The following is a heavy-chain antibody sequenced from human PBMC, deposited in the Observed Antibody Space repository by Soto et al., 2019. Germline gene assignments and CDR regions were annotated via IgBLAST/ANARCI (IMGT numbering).Heavy chain of an antibody. CDR3: ARGPSGDKVDY. D-gene: IGHD7-27*01. CDR2: IYDGGTT. V-gene: IGHV4-30-4*01. Sequence: PSETLSLTCPVSGGSSSSAAYCWSWIRQSPDKGLEWIGHIYDGGTTYSSPSLKGRVTISADTSETQFSLKLNSVSAADTAVYYCARGPSGDKVDYWGQGIQVTVSS. J-gene: IGHJ4*02. CDR1: GGSSSSAAYC.